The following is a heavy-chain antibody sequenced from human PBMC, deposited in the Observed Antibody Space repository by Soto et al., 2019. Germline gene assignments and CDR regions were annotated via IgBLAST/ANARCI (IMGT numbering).Heavy chain of an antibody. V-gene: IGHV1-2*04. Sequence: ASVKVSCKASGYTFTGYYMHWVRQAPGQGLEWMGWINPNSGGTNYAQKFQGWVSMTRDRSISTAYMEMSRLRSDDTAVYDCARDGANLTGESPRGDDAFDIWGQGTMVTVSS. CDR3: ARDGANLTGESPRGDDAFDI. D-gene: IGHD7-27*01. CDR1: GYTFTGYY. CDR2: INPNSGGT. J-gene: IGHJ3*02.